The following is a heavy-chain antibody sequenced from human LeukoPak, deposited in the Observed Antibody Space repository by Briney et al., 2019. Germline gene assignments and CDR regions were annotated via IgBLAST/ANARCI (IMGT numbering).Heavy chain of an antibody. J-gene: IGHJ4*02. CDR1: GFTFSSYA. D-gene: IGHD6-13*01. Sequence: GGSLRLSCAASGFTFSSYAMSWVRQAPGKGLEWVSAISGSGGSTYYADPVKGRFTISRDNSKNTLYLQMNSLRAEDTAVYYCAKPVKPGSSWSFDYWGQGTLVTVSS. CDR3: AKPVKPGSSWSFDY. CDR2: ISGSGGST. V-gene: IGHV3-23*01.